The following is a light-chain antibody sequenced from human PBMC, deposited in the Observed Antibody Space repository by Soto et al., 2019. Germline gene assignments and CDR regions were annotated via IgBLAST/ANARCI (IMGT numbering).Light chain of an antibody. CDR3: QQYNVYPLT. V-gene: IGKV1-5*03. Sequence: DIQMTQSPSTLSASVGDRVTITCRASESISDWLAWYQQKPGKAPNLLIQKASTLKSGVPSRFSGSESGTEFTLTIGSLQPDDFATYYCQQYNVYPLTFGQGTKVEVK. CDR1: ESISDW. J-gene: IGKJ1*01. CDR2: KAS.